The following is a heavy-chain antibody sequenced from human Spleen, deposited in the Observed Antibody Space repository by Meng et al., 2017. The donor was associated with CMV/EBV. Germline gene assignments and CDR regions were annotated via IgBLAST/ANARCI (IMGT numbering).Heavy chain of an antibody. V-gene: IGHV1-69*10. CDR3: ARGSPPITTAMATTFDY. D-gene: IGHD5-18*01. CDR1: GTFSSYA. Sequence: GTFSSYAISWVRQAPEQGLEWMGGIIPILGIADYAQKFQGRVRITADKSTSTAYMELSSLRSEDTAVYYCARGSPPITTAMATTFDYWGQGTLVTVSS. CDR2: IIPILGIA. J-gene: IGHJ4*02.